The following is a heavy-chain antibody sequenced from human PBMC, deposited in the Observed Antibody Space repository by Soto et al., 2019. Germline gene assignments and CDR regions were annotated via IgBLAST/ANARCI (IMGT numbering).Heavy chain of an antibody. Sequence: EVQLVQSGAEVKKPGESLKISCKGSGYSFTSYWIGWVRQMPGKGLEWMGIIYPGDSDTRYSPSFQGQVTISADKSISTAYLQWSRLKASDTAMYYCARHSSSGTGSEDWFDPWGQGTLVTVSS. V-gene: IGHV5-51*01. D-gene: IGHD6-13*01. CDR3: ARHSSSGTGSEDWFDP. J-gene: IGHJ5*02. CDR1: GYSFTSYW. CDR2: IYPGDSDT.